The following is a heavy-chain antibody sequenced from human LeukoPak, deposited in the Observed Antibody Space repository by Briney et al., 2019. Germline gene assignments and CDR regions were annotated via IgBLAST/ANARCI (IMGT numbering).Heavy chain of an antibody. Sequence: PGGSLRLSCAASGFTFSSYEMNWVRQAPGKGLEWVSYISSSGSTIYYADSVKGRFTISRDNAKNSLYLQMNSLRAEDTAVYYCARVADYGDQFDYFDYWGQGTLITVSS. D-gene: IGHD4-17*01. CDR3: ARVADYGDQFDYFDY. CDR1: GFTFSSYE. CDR2: ISSSGSTI. V-gene: IGHV3-48*03. J-gene: IGHJ4*02.